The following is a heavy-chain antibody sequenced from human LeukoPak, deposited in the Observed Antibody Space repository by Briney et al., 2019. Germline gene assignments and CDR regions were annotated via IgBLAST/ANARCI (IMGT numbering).Heavy chain of an antibody. J-gene: IGHJ4*02. CDR1: GGSISTYY. CDR2: IHSTGST. CDR3: ARVARDGYLAYYFDY. V-gene: IGHV4-59*01. D-gene: IGHD5-24*01. Sequence: SETLSLTCAVSGGSISTYYRSWIRQPPGKGPEWIAYIHSTGSTNYNPSLKSRVTISADTSKNQFSLTLRLVTAADTAVYYCARVARDGYLAYYFDYWGQGILVTVSS.